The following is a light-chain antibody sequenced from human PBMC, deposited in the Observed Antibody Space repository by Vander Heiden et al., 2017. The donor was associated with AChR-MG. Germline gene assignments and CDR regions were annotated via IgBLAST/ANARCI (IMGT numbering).Light chain of an antibody. Sequence: QSVLTQPPPVSGAPGQRVTISCTGSSSNIGAGYAVHWYQQLPGTAPKLLIYGNDNRPSGVPDRFSGSRSGTSASLAITGLQADDEADYYCQSYDISLSASVFGGGTELTVL. J-gene: IGLJ3*02. V-gene: IGLV1-40*01. CDR2: GND. CDR3: QSYDISLSASV. CDR1: SSNIGAGYA.